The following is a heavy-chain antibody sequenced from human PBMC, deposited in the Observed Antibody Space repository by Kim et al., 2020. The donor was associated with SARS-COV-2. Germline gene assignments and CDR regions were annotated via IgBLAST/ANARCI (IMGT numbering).Heavy chain of an antibody. CDR2: ISWNSGSI. J-gene: IGHJ4*02. Sequence: GGSLRLSCAASGFTFDDYAMHWVRQAPGKGLEWVSGISWNSGSIGYADSVKGRFTISRDNAKNSLYLQMNSLRAEDTALYYCAKDNFWGVTAILDYWGQGTLVTVSS. V-gene: IGHV3-9*01. D-gene: IGHD2-21*02. CDR1: GFTFDDYA. CDR3: AKDNFWGVTAILDY.